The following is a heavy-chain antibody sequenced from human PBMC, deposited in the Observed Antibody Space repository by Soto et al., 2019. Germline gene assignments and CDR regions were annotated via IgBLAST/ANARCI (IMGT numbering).Heavy chain of an antibody. CDR3: ARSQSRAFDI. V-gene: IGHV6-1*01. J-gene: IGHJ3*02. CDR2: TFYRSKWYN. CDR1: RDSVSSNSAA. Sequence: SQTLSLTCAISRDSVSSNSAAWNWIRQSPSRGLEWLGKTFYRSKWYNEYAVSVKSRITVNPDTSKNQFSLQLNSVTPEDTAVYYCARSQSRAFDIWGQGTMVTVSS.